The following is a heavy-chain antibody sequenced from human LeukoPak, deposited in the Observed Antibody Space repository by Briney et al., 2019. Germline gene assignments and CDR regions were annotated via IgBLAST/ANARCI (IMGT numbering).Heavy chain of an antibody. CDR2: MSYDGSNK. Sequence: GRASRLSRAASGLMCWGWAMHHLWKAPCKVSHRLAAMSYDGSNKYYADSVKGRFTISRNNSKNTPYLQMNSLRAEDTAVYYCARARIAAAVPNWFDPWGQGTLVTVSS. J-gene: IGHJ5*02. CDR3: ARARIAAAVPNWFDP. V-gene: IGHV3-30*04. D-gene: IGHD6-13*01. CDR1: GLMCWGWA.